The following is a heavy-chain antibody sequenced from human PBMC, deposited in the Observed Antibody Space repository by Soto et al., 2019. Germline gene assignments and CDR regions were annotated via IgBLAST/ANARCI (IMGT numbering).Heavy chain of an antibody. J-gene: IGHJ4*02. D-gene: IGHD3-10*01. CDR1: GFTFGDYA. CDR2: IRSKAYGGTT. Sequence: TGGSLRLSCTASGFTFGDYAMSWFRQAPGKGLEWVGFIRSKAYGGTTEYAASVKGRFTISRDDSKSIAYLQMNSLKTEDTAVYYCTRDGYGSGSPPGDYWGQGTLVTVSS. CDR3: TRDGYGSGSPPGDY. V-gene: IGHV3-49*03.